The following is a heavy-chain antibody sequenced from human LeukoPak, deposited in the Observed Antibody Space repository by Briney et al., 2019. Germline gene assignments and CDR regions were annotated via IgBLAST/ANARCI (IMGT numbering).Heavy chain of an antibody. CDR3: ARQDIVVVVAATPPVGYYYYYGMDV. Sequence: ASVKVSCKASGGTFSSYAISWVRQAPGQGLEWMGGIIPIFGTANYAQKFQGRVTITADESTSTAYMELSSLRSEDTAVYYCARQDIVVVVAATPPVGYYYYYGMDVWGQGTTVTVSS. D-gene: IGHD2-15*01. V-gene: IGHV1-69*13. J-gene: IGHJ6*02. CDR1: GGTFSSYA. CDR2: IIPIFGTA.